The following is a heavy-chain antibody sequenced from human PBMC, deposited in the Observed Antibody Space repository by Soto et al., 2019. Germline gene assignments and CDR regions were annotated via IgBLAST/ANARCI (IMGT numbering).Heavy chain of an antibody. Sequence: QPGGSLRLSCAASGFTFSSYAMSWVRQAPGKGLEWVSAISGSGGSTYYADSVKGRFTISRDNSKNTLYLQMNSLRAEDTAVYYCAKAGDKRWLQSYYYYGMDVWGQGTTVTVSS. D-gene: IGHD5-12*01. CDR1: GFTFSSYA. V-gene: IGHV3-23*01. CDR2: ISGSGGST. J-gene: IGHJ6*02. CDR3: AKAGDKRWLQSYYYYGMDV.